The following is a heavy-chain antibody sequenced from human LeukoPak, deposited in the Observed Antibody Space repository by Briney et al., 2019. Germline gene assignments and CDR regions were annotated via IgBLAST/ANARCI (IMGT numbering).Heavy chain of an antibody. V-gene: IGHV4-34*01. CDR3: ARGRFLEWLLSLKTLYYFDY. D-gene: IGHD3-3*01. CDR1: GGSFSGYY. CDR2: INHSGST. Sequence: PSETLSLTCAVYGGSFSGYYWSWIRQPPGKGLEWIGEINHSGSTNYNPSLKSRVTISVDTSKNQFSLKLSSVTAADTAVYYCARGRFLEWLLSLKTLYYFDYWGQRTLVTVSS. J-gene: IGHJ4*02.